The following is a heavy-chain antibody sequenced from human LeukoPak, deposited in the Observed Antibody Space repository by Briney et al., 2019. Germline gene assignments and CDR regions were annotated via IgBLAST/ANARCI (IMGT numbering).Heavy chain of an antibody. CDR3: AEVNNYDDY. V-gene: IGHV3-30*18. Sequence: GGSLTLSCAASGFTLSIFGIHWVRQAPGKGLEWVAAISPDGNKEYYTDSVKGRFTVSRDNSNNMIYLQMNSLRGEDSAVYYCAEVNNYDDYWGQGTLVTVSS. D-gene: IGHD1/OR15-1a*01. CDR1: GFTLSIFG. CDR2: ISPDGNKE. J-gene: IGHJ4*02.